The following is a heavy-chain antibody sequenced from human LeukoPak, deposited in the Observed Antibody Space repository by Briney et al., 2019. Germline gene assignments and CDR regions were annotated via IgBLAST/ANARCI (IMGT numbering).Heavy chain of an antibody. CDR3: ARDWFVDSGDDPFPFDY. J-gene: IGHJ4*02. CDR1: GYTFTGFY. D-gene: IGHD5-12*01. V-gene: IGHV1-2*02. CDR2: LNCNSGGT. Sequence: ASVTASCKASGYTFTGFYIHWVRQAPGQGLEWMGWLNCNSGGTNYAQKFQGRVAMTRDTSISTAYLELNRLTSDDTAIYYCARDWFVDSGDDPFPFDYWGQGTLVSVSS.